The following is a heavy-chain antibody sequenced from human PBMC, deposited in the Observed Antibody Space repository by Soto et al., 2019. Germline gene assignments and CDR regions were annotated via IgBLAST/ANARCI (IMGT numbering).Heavy chain of an antibody. CDR2: ISWNSGSI. Sequence: GGSLRLSCAASGFTFDDYAMHWVRQAPGKGLEWVSGISWNSGSIGYADSVKGRFTISRDNAKNSLYLQMNSLRAEDTALYYCAKDSIYGSGSYYGGYFDYWGQGTLVTVSS. CDR1: GFTFDDYA. J-gene: IGHJ4*02. CDR3: AKDSIYGSGSYYGGYFDY. V-gene: IGHV3-9*01. D-gene: IGHD3-10*01.